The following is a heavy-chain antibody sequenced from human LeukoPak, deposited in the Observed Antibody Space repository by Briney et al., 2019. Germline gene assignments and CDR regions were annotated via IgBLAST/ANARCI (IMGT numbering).Heavy chain of an antibody. CDR2: IYYSGST. CDR3: ARYVRNSGTFYLDY. Sequence: SETLSLTCTVSGVSISSGYWSWIRQPPGKGLEWIDYIYYSGSTNYNPSLESRVSMSLDTSKTQFSLNLRSVTAADTAVYYCARYVRNSGTFYLDYWGQGTLVTVSS. D-gene: IGHD1-26*01. J-gene: IGHJ4*02. CDR1: GVSISSGY. V-gene: IGHV4-59*01.